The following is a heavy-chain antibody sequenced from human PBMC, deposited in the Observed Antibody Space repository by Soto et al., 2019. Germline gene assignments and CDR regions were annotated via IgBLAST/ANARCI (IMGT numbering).Heavy chain of an antibody. D-gene: IGHD1-1*01. CDR3: ARHRNWKGDD. V-gene: IGHV4-39*01. CDR2: AYYSEST. J-gene: IGHJ4*02. CDR1: GGSIRSSTYQ. Sequence: SATMSLTCTVSGGSIRSSTYQWGWIRQPPGRGLEWIGSAYYSESTYYNPSLKSRVTISVDTSKNQFSLRVSSVTAAYKAVYYCARHRNWKGDDWGQGILGTGSS.